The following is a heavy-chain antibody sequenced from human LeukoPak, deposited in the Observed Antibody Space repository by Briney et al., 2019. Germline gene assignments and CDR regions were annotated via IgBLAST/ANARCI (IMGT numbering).Heavy chain of an antibody. D-gene: IGHD4-23*01. Sequence: ASVKVSCKASGYTFTGYYMHWVRQAPGQGLKWMGWINPNSGGTNYARKFQGRVTMTRDTSISTAYMELSRLRSDDTAVYYCARAHYGGSPFDYWGQGTLVTVSS. CDR2: INPNSGGT. V-gene: IGHV1-2*02. J-gene: IGHJ4*02. CDR1: GYTFTGYY. CDR3: ARAHYGGSPFDY.